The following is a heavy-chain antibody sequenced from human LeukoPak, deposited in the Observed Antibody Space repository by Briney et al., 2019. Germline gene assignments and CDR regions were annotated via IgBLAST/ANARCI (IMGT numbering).Heavy chain of an antibody. CDR2: ISYDGSNK. CDR1: GFTFSSCG. V-gene: IGHV3-30*18. D-gene: IGHD6-19*01. J-gene: IGHJ3*02. CDR3: AKALTCGWYLDAFNI. Sequence: PGGSLRLSCAASGFTFSSCGMHWVRQAPGKGLEWVAVISYDGSNKYYADSVKGRFTISRDNSKNTLFLEMNSLRAEDTAVYYCAKALTCGWYLDAFNIWGQGTMVTVSS.